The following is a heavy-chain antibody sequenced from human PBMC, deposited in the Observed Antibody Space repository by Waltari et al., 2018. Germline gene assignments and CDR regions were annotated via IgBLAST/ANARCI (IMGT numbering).Heavy chain of an antibody. D-gene: IGHD3-22*01. CDR3: ARGRNFYDSSGDIDY. CDR2: INHSGST. J-gene: IGHJ4*02. V-gene: IGHV4-34*01. CDR1: GGSFSGYY. Sequence: QVQLQQWGAGLLKPSETLSLTCAVYGGSFSGYYWSWIRQPPGKGLEWIGEINHSGSTNYHPSLKSRVTISVDPSKNQFSLKLSSVTAADTAVYYCARGRNFYDSSGDIDYWGQGTLVTVSS.